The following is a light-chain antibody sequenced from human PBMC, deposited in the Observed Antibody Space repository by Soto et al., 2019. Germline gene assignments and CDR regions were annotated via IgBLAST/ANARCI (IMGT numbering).Light chain of an antibody. V-gene: IGLV2-8*01. CDR1: SSDIGAYIY. CDR2: EVT. J-gene: IGLJ1*01. CDR3: SSYVGNNNHYV. Sequence: QSALTQPPSASGSPGQSVTISCTGTSSDIGAYIYVSWYQQHPGKAPKLMISEVTKRPSGVPDRFSGSKSGNTASLTVSGLQAEDEADYYCSSYVGNNNHYVFGTGTKLTVL.